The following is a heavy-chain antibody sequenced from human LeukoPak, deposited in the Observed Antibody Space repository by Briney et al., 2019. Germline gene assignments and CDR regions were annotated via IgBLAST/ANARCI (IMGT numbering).Heavy chain of an antibody. J-gene: IGHJ4*02. CDR3: ARPPGRDGYNRYEY. D-gene: IGHD5-24*01. CDR1: GYTFTDYY. CDR2: INPDSGVT. V-gene: IGHV1-2*02. Sequence: ASVKVSCKASGYTFTDYYMHWVRQAPGQGLEWMGWINPDSGVTTFAQKFQGRVILTRDTSISTAYIELSRLRSDDTAVHYCARPPGRDGYNRYEYWGQGTLVTVSS.